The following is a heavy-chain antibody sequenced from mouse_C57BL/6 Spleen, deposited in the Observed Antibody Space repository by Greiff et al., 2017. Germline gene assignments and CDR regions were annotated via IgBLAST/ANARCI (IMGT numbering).Heavy chain of an antibody. D-gene: IGHD1-1*01. CDR1: GYTFTSYW. CDR3: ALFPLLLRFAY. Sequence: QVQLQQPGAELVKPGASVKLSCKASGYTFTSYWMHWVKQRPGQGLEWIGMIHPNSGSTNYNEKFKSKATLTVDKSSSTAYMQLSSLTSEDSAVXYCALFPLLLRFAYWGQGTLVTVSA. V-gene: IGHV1-64*01. CDR2: IHPNSGST. J-gene: IGHJ3*01.